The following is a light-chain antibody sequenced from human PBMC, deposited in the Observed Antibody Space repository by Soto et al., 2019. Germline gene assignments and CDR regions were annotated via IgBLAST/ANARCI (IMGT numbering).Light chain of an antibody. J-gene: IGKJ1*01. V-gene: IGKV1-5*03. CDR3: QHYNCYSAA. CDR2: KAS. CDR1: QTISSW. Sequence: DIQMTQSPSTLSGSAGDGVTITCRASQTISSWLAWYQQKPGKAPKLLIYKASTLKSGVPSRFSGSGSGTEFTLTISSLQPDDFATYYCQHYNCYSAAFGQGSMV.